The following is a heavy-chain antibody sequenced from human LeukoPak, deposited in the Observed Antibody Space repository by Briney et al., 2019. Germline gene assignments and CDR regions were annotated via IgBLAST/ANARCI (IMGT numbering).Heavy chain of an antibody. J-gene: IGHJ4*02. CDR1: GGTFSSYT. CDR3: ARADIAVAAPSDY. Sequence: GASVKVSCKASGGTFSSYTISWVRQAPGQGLEWMGRINPNSGKANYAQKFQGRVTITGDKSTSTAYMELSSLRSEDTAVYYCARADIAVAAPSDYCGQGTLVTVSS. CDR2: INPNSGKA. D-gene: IGHD6-19*01. V-gene: IGHV1-69*08.